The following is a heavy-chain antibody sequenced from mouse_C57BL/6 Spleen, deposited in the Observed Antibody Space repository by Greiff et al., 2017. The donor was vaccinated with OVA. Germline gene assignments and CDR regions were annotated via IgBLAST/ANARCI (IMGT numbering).Heavy chain of an antibody. CDR1: GFTFSDYY. Sequence: EVMLVESEGGLVQPGSSMKLSCTASGFTFSDYYMAWVRQVPEKGLEWVANINYDGSSTYYLDSLKSRFIISRDNAKNILYLQMSSLKSEDTATYYCARDHGEWYFDVWGTGTTVTVSS. CDR2: INYDGSST. V-gene: IGHV5-16*01. J-gene: IGHJ1*03. CDR3: ARDHGEWYFDV.